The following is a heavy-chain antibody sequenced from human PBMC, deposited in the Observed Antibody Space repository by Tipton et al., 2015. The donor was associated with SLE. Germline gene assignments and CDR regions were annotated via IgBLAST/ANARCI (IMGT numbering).Heavy chain of an antibody. CDR1: GGSFSGYY. V-gene: IGHV4-34*01. J-gene: IGHJ6*03. CDR3: ARGRYCSSTSCFSRYYYYYMDV. Sequence: TLSLTCAVYGGSFSGYYWSWIRQPPGKGLEWIGEINHSGSTNYNPSLKSRVTISVDTSKNQFSLKLSSVTAADTAVYYCARGRYCSSTSCFSRYYYYYMDVWGKGTSFTVSS. CDR2: INHSGST. D-gene: IGHD2-2*01.